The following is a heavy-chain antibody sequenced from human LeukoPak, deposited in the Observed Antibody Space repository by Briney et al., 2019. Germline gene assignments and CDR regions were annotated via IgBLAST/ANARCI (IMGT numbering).Heavy chain of an antibody. Sequence: ASETLSLTCSVSGGSINNYWWNWIRQPPGKGLEWIGYIYYSGSTSYNPSLKSRLTISVDTSLNQLSLKLNSVTAADTAVYYCARYCSGGDCYSKALDYWGQGILVTVSS. CDR3: ARYCSGGDCYSKALDY. D-gene: IGHD2-15*01. CDR1: GGSINNYW. J-gene: IGHJ4*02. CDR2: IYYSGST. V-gene: IGHV4-59*01.